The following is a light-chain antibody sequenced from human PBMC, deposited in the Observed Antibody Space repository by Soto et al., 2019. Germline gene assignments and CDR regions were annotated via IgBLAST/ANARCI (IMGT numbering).Light chain of an antibody. J-gene: IGKJ1*01. CDR1: QSISSW. CDR3: QQYNSSTWT. CDR2: DAS. V-gene: IGKV1-5*01. Sequence: TQSPATLSASVGDRVTITCRASQSISSWLAWYQQKPGKAPKLLIYDASSLESGVPSRFSGSGSGTEFTLTISSLQPDDFATYYCQQYNSSTWTFGQGTKVEIK.